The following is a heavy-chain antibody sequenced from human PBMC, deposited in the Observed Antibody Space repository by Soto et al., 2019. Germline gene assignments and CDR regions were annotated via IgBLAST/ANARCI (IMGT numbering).Heavy chain of an antibody. D-gene: IGHD3-22*01. CDR2: IKSKTDGGTT. V-gene: IGHV3-15*01. J-gene: IGHJ6*02. CDR1: GFTFSNAW. Sequence: GGSLRLSCAASGFTFSNAWMSWVRQAPGKGLEWVGRIKSKTDGGTTDYAAPVKGRFTISRDDSKNTLYLQMNSLKTEDTAVYYCTRPRYDSSGSRGFVANYGMDVWGQGTTVTVSS. CDR3: TRPRYDSSGSRGFVANYGMDV.